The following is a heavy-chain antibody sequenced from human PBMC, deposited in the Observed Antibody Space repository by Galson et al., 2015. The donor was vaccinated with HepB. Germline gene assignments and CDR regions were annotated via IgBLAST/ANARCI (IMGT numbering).Heavy chain of an antibody. D-gene: IGHD3-16*01. V-gene: IGHV4-39*01. Sequence: ETLSLTCTVSGGSISSSSYYWGWIRQPPGKGLEWIGSIYYSGSTYYNPSLKSRVTISVDTSKNQFSLKLSSVTAADTAVYYCARHLGYDYVWGSPPFHFDYWGQGTLVTVSS. J-gene: IGHJ4*02. CDR1: GGSISSSSYY. CDR2: IYYSGST. CDR3: ARHLGYDYVWGSPPFHFDY.